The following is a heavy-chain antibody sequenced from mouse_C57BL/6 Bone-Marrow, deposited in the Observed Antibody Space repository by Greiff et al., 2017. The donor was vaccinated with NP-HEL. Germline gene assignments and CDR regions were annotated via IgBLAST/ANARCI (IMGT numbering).Heavy chain of an antibody. CDR2: ISYDGSN. Sequence: EVHLVESGPGLVKPSQSLSLTCSVTGYSITSGYYWNWIRQFPGNKLEWMGYISYDGSNNYNPSLKNRISITRDTSKNQFFLKLNSVTTEDTATYYCARGEFDYWGQGTTLTVSS. CDR1: GYSITSGYY. V-gene: IGHV3-6*01. J-gene: IGHJ2*01. CDR3: ARGEFDY.